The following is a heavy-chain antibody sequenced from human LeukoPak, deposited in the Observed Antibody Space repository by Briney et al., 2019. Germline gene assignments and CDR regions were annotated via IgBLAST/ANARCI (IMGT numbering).Heavy chain of an antibody. CDR2: ISETGGTT. V-gene: IGHV3-23*01. D-gene: IGHD2-8*01. Sequence: GGSLRLSCAGSGFTFSSYAMSWVRQAPGKGLEWVSAISETGGTTYDADSVKGRFTISRDNSKSTLYLQMNSLRAEDTAVYYCAKDTSIGRYCTNGVCSPFDYLGQGTLVTVSS. J-gene: IGHJ4*02. CDR1: GFTFSSYA. CDR3: AKDTSIGRYCTNGVCSPFDY.